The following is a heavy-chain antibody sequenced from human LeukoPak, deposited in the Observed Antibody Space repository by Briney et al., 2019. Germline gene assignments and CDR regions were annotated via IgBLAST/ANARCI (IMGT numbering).Heavy chain of an antibody. CDR1: GGSISSGSYY. CDR2: IYTSGST. CDR3: ARGAYYDFWSGYSGNWFDP. Sequence: SETLSLTCTVSGGSISSGSYYWSWIRQPAGKGLEWIGRIYTSGSTNYNPSLKSRVTISVDTSKNQFSLKLSSVTAADTAVYYCARGAYYDFWSGYSGNWFDPWGQGTLVLVSS. V-gene: IGHV4-61*02. D-gene: IGHD3-3*01. J-gene: IGHJ5*02.